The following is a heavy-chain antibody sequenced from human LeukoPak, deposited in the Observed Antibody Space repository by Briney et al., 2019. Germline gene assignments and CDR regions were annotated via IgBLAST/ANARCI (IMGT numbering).Heavy chain of an antibody. CDR2: IYYSGST. D-gene: IGHD2/OR15-2a*01. CDR3: ARDFAEEEYGKFDY. CDR1: GGSLSSDDYS. V-gene: IGHV4-30-4*08. Sequence: TLSLTCTVSGGSLSSDDYSWSWIRQPPGKGLAWFGYIYYSGSTYSNSSLKSRVTITVDTSKNQFSLKLSSVPTADTGVYYCARDFAEEEYGKFDYWGQGTLVTVSS. J-gene: IGHJ4*02.